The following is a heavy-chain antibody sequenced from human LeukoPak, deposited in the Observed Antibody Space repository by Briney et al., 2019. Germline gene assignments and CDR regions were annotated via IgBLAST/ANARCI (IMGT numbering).Heavy chain of an antibody. CDR3: ARQYNWNDRYFDY. CDR2: IYSGGST. J-gene: IGHJ4*02. CDR1: GFTVSSNY. D-gene: IGHD1-1*01. V-gene: IGHV3-53*01. Sequence: PGGSLRLSCAASGFTVSSNYMSWVRQAPGKGLEWVSAIYSGGSTYYADSVKARFTIPRDNSKNTLYLQMNSLRAEDTAVYYCARQYNWNDRYFDYWGQGTLVTVSS.